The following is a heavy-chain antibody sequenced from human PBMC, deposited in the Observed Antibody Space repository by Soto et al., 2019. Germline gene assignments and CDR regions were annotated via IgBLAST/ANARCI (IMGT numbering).Heavy chain of an antibody. D-gene: IGHD6-13*01. CDR1: GFTFSDYY. CDR2: ISSSSSYT. V-gene: IGHV3-11*06. Sequence: QVQLVESGGGLVKPGGSLRLSCAASGFTFSDYYMSWIRQAPGKGLEWVSYISSSSSYTNYADSVKGRFTISRDNAKNSLYLQMNSLRAEDTAVYYCARDTTSSSWYSYYYYYGMDVWGQGTTVTVSS. CDR3: ARDTTSSSWYSYYYYYGMDV. J-gene: IGHJ6*02.